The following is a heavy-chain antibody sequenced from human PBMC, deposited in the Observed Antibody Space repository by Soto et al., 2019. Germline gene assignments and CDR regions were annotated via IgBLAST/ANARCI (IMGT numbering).Heavy chain of an antibody. J-gene: IGHJ3*02. Sequence: ASVKVSCKASGYTFTSYGISWVRQAPGQGLEWMGWISVYNGNTNYAQKLQGRVTTTTDTSTSTAYMELRSLRSDDTAVYYCERGPGFLEWSRAFDIWGQGTMVTVSS. CDR3: ERGPGFLEWSRAFDI. D-gene: IGHD3-3*01. V-gene: IGHV1-18*01. CDR2: ISVYNGNT. CDR1: GYTFTSYG.